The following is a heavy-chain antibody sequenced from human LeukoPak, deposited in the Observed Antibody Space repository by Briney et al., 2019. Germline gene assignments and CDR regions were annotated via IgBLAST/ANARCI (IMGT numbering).Heavy chain of an antibody. D-gene: IGHD2-2*02. CDR1: GFTFDDYA. CDR2: ISWNSGSI. V-gene: IGHV3-9*01. J-gene: IGHJ3*02. Sequence: GGSLRLSCAASGFTFDDYAMHWVRQAPGKGLEWVSGISWNSGSIGYADSVKGRFTISRDNAKNSLYLQMNSLRAEDTALYYCAKDIRVVVPAAIPFDAFDIWGQGTMVTVSS. CDR3: AKDIRVVVPAAIPFDAFDI.